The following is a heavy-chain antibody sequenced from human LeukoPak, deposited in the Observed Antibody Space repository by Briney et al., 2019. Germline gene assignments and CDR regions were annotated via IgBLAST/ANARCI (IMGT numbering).Heavy chain of an antibody. D-gene: IGHD2-21*01. CDR1: GFTFSSYS. Sequence: GGSLRLSCAASGFTFSSYSMNWVRQAPGKGLEWVSYISSSSSTIYYADSVKGRFTISRDNAKNSLYLQMNGLRAEDTAVYYCASHCGGDCYRSVQTWGQGTLVTVSS. J-gene: IGHJ5*02. CDR3: ASHCGGDCYRSVQT. V-gene: IGHV3-48*01. CDR2: ISSSSSTI.